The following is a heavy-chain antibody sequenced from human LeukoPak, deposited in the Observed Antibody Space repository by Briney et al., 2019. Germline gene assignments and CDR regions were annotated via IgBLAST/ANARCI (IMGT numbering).Heavy chain of an antibody. CDR3: ARRRQPYYYYYYMDV. CDR2: IYYSGNT. CDR1: GDSISSSNSY. Sequence: PSETLSLTCTVSGDSISSSNSYWGWIRQPPGKGLEWIGSIYYSGNTYYNASLKSRVTISLDTSKNQFSLKLSSVTAADTAVYYCARRRQPYYYYYYMDVWGKGTTVTVSS. D-gene: IGHD6-13*01. J-gene: IGHJ6*03. V-gene: IGHV4-39*07.